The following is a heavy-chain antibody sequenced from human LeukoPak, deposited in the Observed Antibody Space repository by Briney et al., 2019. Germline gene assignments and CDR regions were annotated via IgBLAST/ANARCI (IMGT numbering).Heavy chain of an antibody. CDR2: IYPSGNS. CDR3: ARDTVDYYGSGRSFDP. D-gene: IGHD3-10*01. J-gene: IGHJ5*02. V-gene: IGHV3-66*01. CDR1: GFTVSGSY. Sequence: PGGSLRLSCAASGFTVSGSYMTWVRQAPGKGLEWVSIIYPSGNSYYADSVKGRFTISRDNSKNTLYLEMNSLRAEDTAVYYCARDTVDYYGSGRSFDPWGQGTLVTVSS.